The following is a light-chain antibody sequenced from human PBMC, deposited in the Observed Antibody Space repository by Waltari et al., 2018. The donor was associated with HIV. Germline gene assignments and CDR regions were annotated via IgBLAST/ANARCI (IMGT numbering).Light chain of an antibody. CDR2: GVS. V-gene: IGKV3-15*01. J-gene: IGKJ2*01. CDR3: HQYTNWPLYT. Sequence: TQSPATLSVSPGERVSLSCRASHSDGIRFGWYQQKPGQPPRLLIYGVSTRAPDIPARFSGSGSGTEFTLTISSLQSEDFAVYYCHQYTNWPLYTFGQGTKLEI. CDR1: HSDGIR.